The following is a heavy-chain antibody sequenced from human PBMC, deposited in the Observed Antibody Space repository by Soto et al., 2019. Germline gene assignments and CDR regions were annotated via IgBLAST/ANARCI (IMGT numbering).Heavy chain of an antibody. CDR2: INDSGNT. CDR1: GGSFRGYF. Sequence: LSLTCAVSGGSFRGYFWSWIRQSPAKGLEWIGEINDSGNTYYNPSFKSRLTISVDTSTSQISLRLTSVTAADSAVYYCQGGDFWGQGTRVTVSS. V-gene: IGHV4-34*01. CDR3: QGGDF. D-gene: IGHD3-16*01. J-gene: IGHJ4*02.